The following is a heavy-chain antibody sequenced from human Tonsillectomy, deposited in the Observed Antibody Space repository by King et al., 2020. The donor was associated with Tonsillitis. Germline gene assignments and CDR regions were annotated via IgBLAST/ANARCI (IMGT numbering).Heavy chain of an antibody. D-gene: IGHD3-9*01. CDR2: IIPIFGTA. Sequence: QLVQSGAEVKKPGSSVKVSCKASGGAFSNYAISWVRQAPGQGLEWMGGIIPIFGTANDAQKFQGRVTITADKSTSTAYMELSSLRSEDTAVYYCARARDNNSLRYFNYMDVWGKGTTVTVSS. J-gene: IGHJ6*03. CDR1: GGAFSNYA. V-gene: IGHV1-69*06. CDR3: ARARDNNSLRYFNYMDV.